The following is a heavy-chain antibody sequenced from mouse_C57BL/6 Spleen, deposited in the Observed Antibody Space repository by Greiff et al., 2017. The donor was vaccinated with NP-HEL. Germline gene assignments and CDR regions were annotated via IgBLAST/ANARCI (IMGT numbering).Heavy chain of an antibody. Sequence: VQLQQPGAELVKPGASVKLSCKASGNTFTSYWMHWVKQRPGQGLEWIGMIHPNSGSTNYNEKFKSKATLTVDKSSSTAYMQLSSLTSEDSAVYYCARGGGSYAMDYWGQGTSVTVSS. J-gene: IGHJ4*01. V-gene: IGHV1-64*01. CDR1: GNTFTSYW. CDR3: ARGGGSYAMDY. CDR2: IHPNSGST.